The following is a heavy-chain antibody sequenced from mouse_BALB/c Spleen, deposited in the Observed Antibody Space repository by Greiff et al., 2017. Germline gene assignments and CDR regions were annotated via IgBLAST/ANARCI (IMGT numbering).Heavy chain of an antibody. CDR2: ISSGGST. D-gene: IGHD2-3*01. J-gene: IGHJ3*01. CDR3: ARGSEDGYYQFAY. Sequence: EVKLMESGGGLVKPGGSLKLSCAASGFTFSSYAMSWVRQTPEKRLEWVASISSGGSTYYPDSVKGRFTISRDNARNILYLQMSSLRSEDTAMYYCARGSEDGYYQFAYWGQGTLVTVSA. V-gene: IGHV5-6-5*01. CDR1: GFTFSSYA.